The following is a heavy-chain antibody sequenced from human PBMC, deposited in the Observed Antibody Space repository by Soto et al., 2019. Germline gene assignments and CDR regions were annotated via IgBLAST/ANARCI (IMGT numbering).Heavy chain of an antibody. V-gene: IGHV1-18*01. J-gene: IGHJ4*02. CDR2: ISAYNGNT. Sequence: QVQLVQSGAEVKKPGASVKVSCKASGYTFTSYGISWVRQAPGQGLEWMGWISAYNGNTNYAQKLQGRVTMTTDTSTSTAYMELRSMSSDDTAVYYCARCSHYYGSGSYHHFDYWGQGTLVTVFS. CDR1: GYTFTSYG. D-gene: IGHD3-10*01. CDR3: ARCSHYYGSGSYHHFDY.